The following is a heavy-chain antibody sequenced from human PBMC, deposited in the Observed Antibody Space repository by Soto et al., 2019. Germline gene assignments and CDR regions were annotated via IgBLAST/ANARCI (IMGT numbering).Heavy chain of an antibody. D-gene: IGHD1-26*01. CDR2: INHSGST. CDR1: GGSFSGYY. J-gene: IGHJ6*02. CDR3: ARMKPSGSYQNYYYGMDV. V-gene: IGHV4-34*01. Sequence: SETLSLTCAVYGGSFSGYYWSWIRQPPGKGLEWIGEINHSGSTNYNPSLKSRVTISVDTSKNQFSLKLSSVTAVDTAVYYCARMKPSGSYQNYYYGMDVWGQGTTVTVSS.